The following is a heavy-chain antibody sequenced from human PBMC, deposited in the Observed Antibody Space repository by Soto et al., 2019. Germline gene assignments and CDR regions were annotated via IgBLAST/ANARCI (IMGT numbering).Heavy chain of an antibody. J-gene: IGHJ3*02. V-gene: IGHV3-7*05. CDR1: GFTFSSYW. D-gene: IGHD5-18*01. Sequence: GGSLRLSCAASGFTFSSYWMSWVRQAPGKGLEWVANIKQDGSEKYYVDSVKGRFTISRDNAKNSLYLQMNSLRAEDTAVYYCARDAFISGYSYGSAPDAFDIWGQGTMVTVSS. CDR3: ARDAFISGYSYGSAPDAFDI. CDR2: IKQDGSEK.